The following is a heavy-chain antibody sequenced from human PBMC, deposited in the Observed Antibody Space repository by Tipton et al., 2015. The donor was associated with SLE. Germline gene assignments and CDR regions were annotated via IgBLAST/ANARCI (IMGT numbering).Heavy chain of an antibody. CDR3: ASIAGTPSGYFDY. CDR2: NYHSGST. Sequence: TLSLTCAVSGYSISSGYYWGWIRQPPGKGLEWIGSNYHSGSTYYNPSLKSRVTISVDTSKNHLSLKLSSVTAADTAVYYCASIAGTPSGYFDYWGQGTLVTVPS. J-gene: IGHJ4*02. V-gene: IGHV4-38-2*01. CDR1: GYSISSGYY. D-gene: IGHD1-7*01.